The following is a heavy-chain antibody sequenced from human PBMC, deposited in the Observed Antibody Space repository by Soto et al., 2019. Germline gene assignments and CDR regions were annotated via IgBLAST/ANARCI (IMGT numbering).Heavy chain of an antibody. J-gene: IGHJ6*02. Sequence: SETLSLTCTVSGGSISSYYWSWIRQPPGKGLEWIGYIYYSGSTNYNPSLKSRVTISVDTSKNQFSLKLSSVTAADTAVYYCGSGYCISTSCPLGYGMDVWGQGTTVTVSS. V-gene: IGHV4-59*08. D-gene: IGHD2-2*03. CDR1: GGSISSYY. CDR2: IYYSGST. CDR3: GSGYCISTSCPLGYGMDV.